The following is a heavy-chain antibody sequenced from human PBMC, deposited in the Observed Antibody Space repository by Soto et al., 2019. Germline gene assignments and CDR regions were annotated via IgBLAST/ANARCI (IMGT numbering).Heavy chain of an antibody. J-gene: IGHJ4*02. V-gene: IGHV3-73*01. Sequence: HPVGSLRLSCAASGFTFSGSAMHWVRQASGKGLEWVGRIRSKANSYATAYAASVKGRFTISRDDSKNTAYLQMNSLKTEDTAVYYCTRYGGYSYGSDYWGQGTLVTVS. CDR3: TRYGGYSYGSDY. CDR2: IRSKANSYAT. D-gene: IGHD5-18*01. CDR1: GFTFSGSA.